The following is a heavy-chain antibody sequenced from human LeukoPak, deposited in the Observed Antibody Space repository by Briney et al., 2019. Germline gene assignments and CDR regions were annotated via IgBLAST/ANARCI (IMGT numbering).Heavy chain of an antibody. D-gene: IGHD6-13*01. CDR1: GFTFSSYA. CDR3: AKDLSSSETEYFQH. J-gene: IGHJ1*01. CDR2: ISGSGGST. V-gene: IGHV3-23*01. Sequence: GGSLRLSCAASGFTFSSYAMSWVRQAPGKGLEWVSAISGSGGSTYYADSVKGRFTISRDNSKNTLYLQMNSLRAEDMAVYYCAKDLSSSETEYFQHWGQGTLVTVSS.